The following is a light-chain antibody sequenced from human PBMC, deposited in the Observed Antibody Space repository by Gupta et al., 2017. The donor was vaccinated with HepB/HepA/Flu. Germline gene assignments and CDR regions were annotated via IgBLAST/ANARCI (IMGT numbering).Light chain of an antibody. CDR2: AAS. V-gene: IGKV1-9*01. Sequence: ILLTQSLSFLSACVADRVTITCRASQGISSYLAWYQQKPGKAPKLLIYAASTLQSGVPSRFSGSGSGTEFTLTISSLQPEDFATYYCQQLNSYPRTFGPGTKVEIK. J-gene: IGKJ3*01. CDR3: QQLNSYPRT. CDR1: QGISSY.